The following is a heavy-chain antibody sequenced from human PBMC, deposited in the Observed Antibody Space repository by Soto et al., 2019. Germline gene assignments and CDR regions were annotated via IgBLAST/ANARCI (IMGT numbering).Heavy chain of an antibody. CDR3: ARPTQRYYYGSGSSSYYYYYGMDV. V-gene: IGHV1-69*01. Sequence: QVQLVQSGAEVKKPGSSVKVSCKASGGTFSSYAISWVRQAPGQGLEWMGGIIPIFGTANYAQKFQGRVTITPDESTSTAYMELRSLRSDDTAVYYCARPTQRYYYGSGSSSYYYYYGMDVWGQGTTVTVSS. CDR1: GGTFSSYA. CDR2: IIPIFGTA. J-gene: IGHJ6*02. D-gene: IGHD3-10*01.